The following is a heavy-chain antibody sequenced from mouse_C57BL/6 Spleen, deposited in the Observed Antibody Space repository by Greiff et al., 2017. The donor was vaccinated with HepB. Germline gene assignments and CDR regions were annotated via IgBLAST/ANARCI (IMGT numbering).Heavy chain of an antibody. Sequence: VQLQQSGAELVRPGASVKLSCKASGYTFTDYYINWVKQRPGQGLEWIARIYPGSGNTYYNEKFKGKATLTAEKSSSTAYMQLSSLTSEDSAVYYCARCEYYGSSYYFDYWGQGTTLTVSS. J-gene: IGHJ2*01. CDR2: IYPGSGNT. CDR1: GYTFTDYY. D-gene: IGHD1-1*01. CDR3: ARCEYYGSSYYFDY. V-gene: IGHV1-76*01.